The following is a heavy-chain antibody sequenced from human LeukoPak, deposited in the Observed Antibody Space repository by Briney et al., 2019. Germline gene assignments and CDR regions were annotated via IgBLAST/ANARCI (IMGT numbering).Heavy chain of an antibody. V-gene: IGHV3-20*04. Sequence: PGGSLRLSCAASGFTFDDYGMSWVRQAPGKGLEWVSGINLSSSSRGYADSVKGRFTISRDSAKKCLYLQMNTLRVEDTALYYCARVDRSADYSLDYWGQGSLVTVSS. CDR1: GFTFDDYG. CDR2: INLSSSSR. D-gene: IGHD3-22*01. CDR3: ARVDRSADYSLDY. J-gene: IGHJ4*02.